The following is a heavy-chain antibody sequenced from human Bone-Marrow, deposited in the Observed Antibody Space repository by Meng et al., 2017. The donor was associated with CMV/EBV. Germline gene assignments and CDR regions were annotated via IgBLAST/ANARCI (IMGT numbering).Heavy chain of an antibody. J-gene: IGHJ6*02. D-gene: IGHD2-15*01. CDR2: VYYSGST. CDR1: GGSVTTNHY. Sequence: SESLSLTCTVAGGSVTTNHYWSWIRQTPGKGLEWIGYVYYSGSTNYNPSLKSRVTISVDMSKNEFSLKLTFVTAADTAVYYCARDGYCSGGSYYRYYGMDVWGQGTTVTVSS. CDR3: ARDGYCSGGSYYRYYGMDV. V-gene: IGHV4-59*02.